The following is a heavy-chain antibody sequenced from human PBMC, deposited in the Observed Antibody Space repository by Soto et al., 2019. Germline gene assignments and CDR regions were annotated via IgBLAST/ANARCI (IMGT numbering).Heavy chain of an antibody. CDR1: GFTFDDYA. CDR2: ISWNSGSI. CDR3: AKDTVAGQYFDY. Sequence: GGSLRLSCAASGFTFDDYAMHWVRQAPGKGLEWVSGISWNSGSIGYADSVKGRFTISRDNAKNSLYLQMNSLRAEDTALYYCAKDTVAGQYFDYWGQGTLVTVSS. J-gene: IGHJ4*02. V-gene: IGHV3-9*01. D-gene: IGHD6-19*01.